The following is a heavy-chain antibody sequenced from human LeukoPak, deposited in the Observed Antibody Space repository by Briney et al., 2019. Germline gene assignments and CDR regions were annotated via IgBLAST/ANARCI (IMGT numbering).Heavy chain of an antibody. CDR2: INHSGST. J-gene: IGHJ5*02. Sequence: SETLSLTCAVYGGSFSGYYWSWIRQPPGKGLEWIGEINHSGSTNYNPSLKSRVTISVDTSKNQFSLKLSSVTAADTAVYYCARDRRLMARGSFDPWGQGTLVTVSS. CDR1: GGSFSGYY. V-gene: IGHV4-34*01. D-gene: IGHD3-10*01. CDR3: ARDRRLMARGSFDP.